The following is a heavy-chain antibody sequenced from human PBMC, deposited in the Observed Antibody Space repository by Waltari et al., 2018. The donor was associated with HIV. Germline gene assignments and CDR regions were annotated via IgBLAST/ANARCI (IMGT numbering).Heavy chain of an antibody. J-gene: IGHJ6*02. Sequence: EVQVLESGGALVQPGGSLRLSRAASGFAFSNYGMSWVRQAPGKGLGWFSNISGSGGRTYYADAVEGRSTVSRYNSKNTLYLQMNSLRAEDTAVYFCVKEHQYSHSWYSYYGMDVWGQGTTVTVSS. D-gene: IGHD6-13*01. CDR2: ISGSGGRT. CDR1: GFAFSNYG. CDR3: VKEHQYSHSWYSYYGMDV. V-gene: IGHV3-23*01.